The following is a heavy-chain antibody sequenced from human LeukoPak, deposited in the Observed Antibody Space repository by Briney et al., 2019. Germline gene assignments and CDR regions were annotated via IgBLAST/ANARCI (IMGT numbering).Heavy chain of an antibody. V-gene: IGHV1-18*01. Sequence: ASVKLSFKSSVYTFSYYGVTWVRQAPGQGLEWMGWISVSSSSTTYAQNFQGRVTLTTDTSTDIAYMELRSLSSGDTAVYYCARDVSRGYMDNWGQGTLVTVSS. CDR1: VYTFSYYG. J-gene: IGHJ4*02. CDR3: ARDVSRGYMDN. CDR2: ISVSSSST.